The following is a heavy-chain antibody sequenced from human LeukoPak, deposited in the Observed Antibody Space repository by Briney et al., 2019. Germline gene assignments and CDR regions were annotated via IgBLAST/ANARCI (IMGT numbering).Heavy chain of an antibody. CDR1: GGTFSSYA. CDR3: ARVVGLTGYSSSWYSGYYYYMDV. CDR2: IIPIFGTT. D-gene: IGHD6-13*01. V-gene: IGHV1-69*06. J-gene: IGHJ6*03. Sequence: ASVKVSCKASGGTFSSYAISWVRQAPGQGLEWMGGIIPIFGTTNYAQKFQDRVTITADKSTSTAYMELSSLRSEDTAVYYCARVVGLTGYSSSWYSGYYYYMDVWGKGTTVTVS.